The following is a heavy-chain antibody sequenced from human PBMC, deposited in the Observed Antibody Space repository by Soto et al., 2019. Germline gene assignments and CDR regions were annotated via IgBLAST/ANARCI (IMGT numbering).Heavy chain of an antibody. J-gene: IGHJ3*01. V-gene: IGHV3-21*02. D-gene: IGHD2-2*01. Sequence: EVQLVESGGGLVKPGGSLRLSCAASGFNFNTYTMNWVRQAPGKGLEWVSSIASSGPYTYYADSVKGRFTISRDNGKNSLFRQMNSLRAEDTAAYYCAREEVPPAFDVWGRGTMVSVSS. CDR2: IASSGPYT. CDR3: AREEVPPAFDV. CDR1: GFNFNTYT.